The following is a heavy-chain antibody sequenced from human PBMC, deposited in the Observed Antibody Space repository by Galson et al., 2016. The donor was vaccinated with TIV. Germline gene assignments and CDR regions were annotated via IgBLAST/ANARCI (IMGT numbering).Heavy chain of an antibody. V-gene: IGHV3-7*01. D-gene: IGHD4-23*01. CDR2: IKQDASEK. CDR1: GFTFSSHW. J-gene: IGHJ3*02. CDR3: ARVNFGGKPYDAFDI. Sequence: SLRLSCAASGFTFSSHWMTWVRQAPGKGLEWVANIKQDASEKYYGDSVKGRFTISRDNAENLIFLRMNSLRAEDTAVYFCARVNFGGKPYDAFDIWGQGAVVTVSS.